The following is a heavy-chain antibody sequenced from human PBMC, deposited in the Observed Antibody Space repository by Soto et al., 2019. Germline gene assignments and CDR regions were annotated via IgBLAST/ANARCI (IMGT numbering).Heavy chain of an antibody. Sequence: QVQLVESGGGVVQPGRSLRLSCAASGFTFSSDGMHWVRQAPGKGLEWVAVISYDGSNKYYADSVKGRFTISRENYKNTLYLQMNSLRAEDTAVYYCANTGLREWLVTFDYWGQGTLVTVSS. J-gene: IGHJ4*02. D-gene: IGHD6-19*01. CDR3: ANTGLREWLVTFDY. CDR2: ISYDGSNK. CDR1: GFTFSSDG. V-gene: IGHV3-30*18.